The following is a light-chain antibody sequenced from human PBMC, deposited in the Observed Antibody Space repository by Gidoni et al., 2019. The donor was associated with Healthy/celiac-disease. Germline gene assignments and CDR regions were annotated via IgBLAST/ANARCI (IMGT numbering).Light chain of an antibody. CDR2: DAS. J-gene: IGKJ4*01. CDR1: QSVSSY. Sequence: IVLTQSPATLPLSPGERATLSGRASQSVSSYLAWYQQKPGQAPRLLISDASNRATGIPARFSGSGSGTDFTLTISSREPEDFAVYYCQQRSNCPLTFGGGTKVEIK. V-gene: IGKV3-11*01. CDR3: QQRSNCPLT.